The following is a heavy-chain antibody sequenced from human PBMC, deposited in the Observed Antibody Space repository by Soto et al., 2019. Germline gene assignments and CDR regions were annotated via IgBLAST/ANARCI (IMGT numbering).Heavy chain of an antibody. D-gene: IGHD6-19*01. CDR1: GFTFSSYW. V-gene: IGHV3-74*02. J-gene: IGHJ1*01. Sequence: EVQLVESGGGSVQHGGSLRFSCEASGFTFSSYWMHWVRQSPGKGLVWVSRISSDGSSTSYGVSVKDRLTVSRDNAKNTLYLQMSSLRAEDTAIYYCARRGAVTGLQSGGQGTLVSVSS. CDR2: ISSDGSST. CDR3: ARRGAVTGLQS.